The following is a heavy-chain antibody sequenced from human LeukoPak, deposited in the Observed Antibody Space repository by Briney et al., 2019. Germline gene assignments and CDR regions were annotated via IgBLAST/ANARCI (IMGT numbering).Heavy chain of an antibody. Sequence: ASVKVSCKASGYTFTCYYLHWVRQAPGQGLEWMGWINPNSGGTNYAQKFQGRVTMTRDTSISTAYMELRRLRSDDSAMFYCARVRADSWSGLDYWGQGTLVTVSS. D-gene: IGHD3-3*01. V-gene: IGHV1-2*02. J-gene: IGHJ4*02. CDR1: GYTFTCYY. CDR3: ARVRADSWSGLDY. CDR2: INPNSGGT.